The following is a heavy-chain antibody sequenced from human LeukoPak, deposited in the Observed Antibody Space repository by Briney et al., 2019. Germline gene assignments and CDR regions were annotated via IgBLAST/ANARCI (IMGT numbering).Heavy chain of an antibody. Sequence: PGGSLRLSCAASGFTFSSYWMSWVRQAPGKGLEWVANIKQDGSEKYYVDSVKGRFTISRDNAKNSLYLQMNSLRAEDTAVYYCARVGVGGGIVAGDYYMDVWGKGTTVTVSS. D-gene: IGHD6-25*01. CDR3: ARVGVGGGIVAGDYYMDV. CDR2: IKQDGSEK. CDR1: GFTFSSYW. J-gene: IGHJ6*03. V-gene: IGHV3-7*01.